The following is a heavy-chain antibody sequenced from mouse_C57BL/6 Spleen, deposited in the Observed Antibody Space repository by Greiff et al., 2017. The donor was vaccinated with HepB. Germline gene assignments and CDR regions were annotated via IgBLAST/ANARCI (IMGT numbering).Heavy chain of an antibody. CDR1: GYTFTDYA. CDR2: ISTYYGDS. CDR3: ARWAYYYGSSPRYAMDY. D-gene: IGHD1-1*01. V-gene: IGHV1-67*01. J-gene: IGHJ4*01. Sequence: QVQLQQSGPELVRPGVSVKISCKGSGYTFTDYAMHWVQQSPAKSLEWIGVISTYYGDSSYNQKFKDKATMTVDKSSSTAYMELARLTSEDSAVYYYARWAYYYGSSPRYAMDYWGQGTSVTVSS.